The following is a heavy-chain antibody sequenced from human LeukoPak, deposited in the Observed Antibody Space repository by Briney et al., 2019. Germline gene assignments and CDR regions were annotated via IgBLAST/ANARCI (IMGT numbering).Heavy chain of an antibody. Sequence: SETLSLTCAVYIESFSGYYWTWIRQPPGKGLEWIGETTHRGSTNYNPSLKSRVTISVDTSENQFSLKLSSLIAADTAVYYCARARGDLSLDYWGRGTPVTVSS. CDR3: ARARGDLSLDY. D-gene: IGHD2-21*02. CDR1: IESFSGYY. CDR2: TTHRGST. J-gene: IGHJ4*02. V-gene: IGHV4-34*01.